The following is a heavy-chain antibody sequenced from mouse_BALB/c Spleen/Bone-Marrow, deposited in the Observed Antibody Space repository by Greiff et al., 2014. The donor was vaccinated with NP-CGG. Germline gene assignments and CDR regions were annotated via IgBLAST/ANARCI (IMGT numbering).Heavy chain of an antibody. CDR1: GFTFTDYY. D-gene: IGHD2-1*01. CDR2: IRNKANGYTT. CDR3: ARDKNYGSYWYFDV. Sequence: DVMLVESGGGLVQPGGSLRLSCATSGFTFTDYYMSWVRQPPGKALEWLGFIRNKANGYTTEYSASVKGRFTISRDNSQSILYLQMNTLRAEDSATYYCARDKNYGSYWYFDVWGAGTTVTVS. J-gene: IGHJ1*01. V-gene: IGHV7-3*02.